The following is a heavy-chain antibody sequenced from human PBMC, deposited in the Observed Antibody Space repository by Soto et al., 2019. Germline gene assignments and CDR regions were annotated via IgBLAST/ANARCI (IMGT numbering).Heavy chain of an antibody. J-gene: IGHJ3*01. D-gene: IGHD1-26*01. V-gene: IGHV3-23*01. CDR3: AKGGAVLLDPFDV. CDR1: GFTFSSFA. CDR2: VTSSASST. Sequence: GQLLESGGGMVQPGGSLRLSCAASGFTFSSFAMNWVRLPPGRGLEWVAAVTSSASSTHYADSVKGRFTISRDNSKNTLYLQMNSLRADDTAVYYCAKGGAVLLDPFDVWGQGTMVTGSS.